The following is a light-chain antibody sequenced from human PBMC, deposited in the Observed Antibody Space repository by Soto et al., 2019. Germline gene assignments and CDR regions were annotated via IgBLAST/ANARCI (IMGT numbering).Light chain of an antibody. J-gene: IGLJ3*02. Sequence: QSALTQPASVSGSPGQSITISCTGTSRDVGGYNYVSWHQQHPGKAPKVIITEVSNRPSGVSNRFSGSKSGNTASLTISGLQAEDEADYYCSSYVSSSTRVFGGGTKLTVL. CDR1: SRDVGGYNY. V-gene: IGLV2-14*01. CDR2: EVS. CDR3: SSYVSSSTRV.